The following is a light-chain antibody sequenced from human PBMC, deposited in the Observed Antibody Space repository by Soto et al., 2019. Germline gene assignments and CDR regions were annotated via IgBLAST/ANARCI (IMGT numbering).Light chain of an antibody. V-gene: IGKV3-20*01. Sequence: DIVLTQSPGTLSLSPGERATLSCRASQSVSSNYLAWYQQKPGQAPRLLIHGASTRATGVPDRFSGSGSGTDSTLTISRLEPEDFAVYHCQQYGSLSWAFGQGTKV. J-gene: IGKJ1*01. CDR3: QQYGSLSWA. CDR1: QSVSSNY. CDR2: GAS.